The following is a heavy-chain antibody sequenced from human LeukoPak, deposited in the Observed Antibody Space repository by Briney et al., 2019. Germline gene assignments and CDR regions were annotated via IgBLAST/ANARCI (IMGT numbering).Heavy chain of an antibody. CDR2: ISAHYGNT. CDR1: GYTFTSYG. J-gene: IGHJ4*02. CDR3: ARWGESIAAEGFDY. D-gene: IGHD6-6*01. V-gene: IGHV1-18*01. Sequence: ASVKVSCKASGYTFTSYGITWVRQAPGQGLEWMGWISAHYGNTNYAQRFQGRVTMTRDTSISTAYMELSRLRSDDTAVYHCARWGESIAAEGFDYWGQGTLVTVSS.